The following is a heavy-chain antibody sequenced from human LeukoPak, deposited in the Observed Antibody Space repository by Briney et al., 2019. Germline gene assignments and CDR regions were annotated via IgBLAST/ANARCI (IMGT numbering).Heavy chain of an antibody. V-gene: IGHV3-48*01. J-gene: IGHJ6*03. D-gene: IGHD4-11*01. Sequence: GGSLRLSCAASGFTFSSYSMNWVRQAPGKGLVWVSYISSSSSTIYYADSVKGRFTISRDNAKNSLYPQMNSLRAEDTAVYYCARVDYSNYLLIYYYYYMDVWGKGTTVTVSS. CDR1: GFTFSSYS. CDR3: ARVDYSNYLLIYYYYYMDV. CDR2: ISSSSSTI.